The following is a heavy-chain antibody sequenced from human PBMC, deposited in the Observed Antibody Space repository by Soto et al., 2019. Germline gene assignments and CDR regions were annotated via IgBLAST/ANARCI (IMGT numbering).Heavy chain of an antibody. V-gene: IGHV1-18*01. CDR2: ISTYNT. CDR1: GYSFTTHG. J-gene: IGHJ5*02. Sequence: AAVKVSCKASGYSFTTHGITWVRQAPGQGLEWMGWISTYNTNYAQKFQGRVTMTTDTSTSTAYMEPRSLRSDDTAVCSCAADRATWDPLPRRFDPWGPGTLVTVSS. D-gene: IGHD1-26*01. CDR3: AADRATWDPLPRRFDP.